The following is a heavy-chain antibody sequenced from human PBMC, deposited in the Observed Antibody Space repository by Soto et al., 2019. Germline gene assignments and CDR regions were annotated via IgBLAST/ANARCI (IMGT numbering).Heavy chain of an antibody. CDR2: INPNSGGT. CDR3: ARGVTGDPDWYFDL. Sequence: ASVKVSCKASGYTFTGYYMHWVRQAPGQGLEWMGWINPNSGGTNYAQKFQGWVTMTRDTSISTAYMELSRLRSDDTAVYYCARGVTGDPDWYFDLWGRGTLVTVSS. V-gene: IGHV1-2*04. CDR1: GYTFTGYY. J-gene: IGHJ2*01. D-gene: IGHD7-27*01.